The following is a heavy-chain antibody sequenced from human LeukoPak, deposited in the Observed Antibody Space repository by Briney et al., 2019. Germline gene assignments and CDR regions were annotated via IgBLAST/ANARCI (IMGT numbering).Heavy chain of an antibody. CDR1: GGSISSGSYY. CDR3: AREESYSSSWYVPYFDY. CDR2: IYTSGST. J-gene: IGHJ4*02. V-gene: IGHV4-61*02. D-gene: IGHD6-13*01. Sequence: SQTLSLTCTVSGGSISSGSYYWSWIRQPAGKGLEWIGRIYTSGSTNYNPSLKSQVTISVDTSKNQYSLKLSSVTAADTAVYYCAREESYSSSWYVPYFDYWGQGTLVTVSS.